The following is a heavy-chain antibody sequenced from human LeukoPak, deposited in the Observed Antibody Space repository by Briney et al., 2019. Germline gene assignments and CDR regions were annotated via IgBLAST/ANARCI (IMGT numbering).Heavy chain of an antibody. CDR3: ARGGRYCSSTSCYKAPRYFDY. J-gene: IGHJ4*02. CDR2: INHSGST. CDR1: GGSFSGYY. V-gene: IGHV4-34*01. D-gene: IGHD2-2*02. Sequence: PSETLSLTCAVYGGSFSGYYWSWIRQPPGKGLEWIGEINHSGSTNYNPSLKSRVTTSVDTSKNQFSLKLSSVTAADTAVYYCARGGRYCSSTSCYKAPRYFDYWGQGTLVTVSS.